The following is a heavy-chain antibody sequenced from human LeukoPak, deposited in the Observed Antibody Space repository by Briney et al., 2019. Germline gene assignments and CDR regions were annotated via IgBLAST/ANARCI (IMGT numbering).Heavy chain of an antibody. CDR1: GFTFSSYA. CDR2: ISGIGTTT. CDR3: TKKRTTSATDWFDP. V-gene: IGHV3-23*01. Sequence: GGSLRLSCTASGFTFSSYAMTWVRQAPGKGLECVSAISGIGTTTYYADSVKGRFTISRDNSKNTLFLQMNSLRVEDTATYYCTKKRTTSATDWFDPWGQGTLVTVSS. J-gene: IGHJ5*02. D-gene: IGHD4-17*01.